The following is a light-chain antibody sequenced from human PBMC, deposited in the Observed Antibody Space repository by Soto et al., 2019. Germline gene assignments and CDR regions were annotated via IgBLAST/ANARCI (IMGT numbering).Light chain of an antibody. CDR2: DVS. Sequence: QSALTQPRSVSGSPGQSVTISCTGTSSDVGGYNYVSWYQQHPGKAPKLMIYDVSKRPSGVPDRFSGSKSGNTASLTISGLQAEDEADDYFCSYAVSYTWVFGTGTKLTVL. V-gene: IGLV2-11*01. CDR3: CSYAVSYTWV. CDR1: SSDVGGYNY. J-gene: IGLJ1*01.